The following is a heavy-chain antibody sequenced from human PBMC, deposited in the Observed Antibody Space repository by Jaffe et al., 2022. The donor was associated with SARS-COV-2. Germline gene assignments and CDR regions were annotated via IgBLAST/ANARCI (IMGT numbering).Heavy chain of an antibody. CDR3: ASGRSDFWSGYLYYYYGMDV. V-gene: IGHV4-59*01. CDR1: GGSISSYY. Sequence: QVQLQESGPGLVKPSETLSLTCTVSGGSISSYYWSWIRQPPGKGLEWIGYIYYSGSTNYNPSLKSRVTISVDTSKNQFSLKLSSVTAADTAVYYCASGRSDFWSGYLYYYYGMDVWGQGTTVTVSS. CDR2: IYYSGST. J-gene: IGHJ6*02. D-gene: IGHD3-3*01.